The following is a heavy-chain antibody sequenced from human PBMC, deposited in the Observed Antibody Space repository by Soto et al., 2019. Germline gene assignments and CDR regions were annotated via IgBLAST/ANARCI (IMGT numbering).Heavy chain of an antibody. Sequence: EVQLVESGGGLVQPGGSLRLSCAASGLNVSSNFMSWVRQAPGKGLEWVSVIYRGAGSTYYADSVKGRFTISRDKSKNTVYLKMNSLRAEDTAVYYCARHHGDSNYYYYYYMDVWGKGTTVTVSS. V-gene: IGHV3-66*04. CDR3: ARHHGDSNYYYYYYMDV. CDR1: GLNVSSNF. CDR2: IYRGAGST. J-gene: IGHJ6*03. D-gene: IGHD4-17*01.